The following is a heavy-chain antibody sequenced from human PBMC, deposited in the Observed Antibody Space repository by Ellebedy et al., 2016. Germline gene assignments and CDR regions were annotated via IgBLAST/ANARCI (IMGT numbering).Heavy chain of an antibody. V-gene: IGHV3-23*01. D-gene: IGHD6-13*01. CDR1: GFTFSSYA. Sequence: GESLKISCAASGFTFSSYAMSWVRQAPGKGLEWVSVISGSGTTTYYAGSVKGRFTIFRDISKNTLYLQMNSLTADDTAVYYCAKSSANSRPLNWFDPWGQGTLVTVSS. J-gene: IGHJ5*02. CDR3: AKSSANSRPLNWFDP. CDR2: ISGSGTTT.